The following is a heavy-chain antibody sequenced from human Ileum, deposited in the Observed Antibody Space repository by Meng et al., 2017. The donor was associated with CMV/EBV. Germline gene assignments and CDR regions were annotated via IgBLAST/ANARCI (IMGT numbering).Heavy chain of an antibody. CDR3: ARDQYDGIDF. V-gene: IGHV4-59*01. CDR1: GGSIRSYY. D-gene: IGHD2-8*01. J-gene: IGHJ6*02. Sequence: SETLSLTCTVSGGSIRSYYWSWIRQSPGKGLEWIGYIHYSGSTKYNPSLKSRVTMLVDRSKNQFTLKVSSVTAADTAVYYCARDQYDGIDFWGQGTTVTVSS. CDR2: IHYSGST.